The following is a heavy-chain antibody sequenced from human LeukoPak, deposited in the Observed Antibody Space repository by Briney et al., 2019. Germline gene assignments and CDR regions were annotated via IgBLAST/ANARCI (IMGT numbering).Heavy chain of an antibody. V-gene: IGHV3-23*01. J-gene: IGHJ4*02. CDR2: ISAGGGGS. CDR3: AKEAVRKFDFDY. CDR1: GFILSNYA. D-gene: IGHD1-14*01. Sequence: GGSLRLSCAVAGFILSNYAMSWVRQAPGKGLEWVSSISAGGGGSYYADSVKGRFTISRDNSKNTLYLQMNSLRAEDTAVYYCAKEAVRKFDFDYWGQGTLVTVSS.